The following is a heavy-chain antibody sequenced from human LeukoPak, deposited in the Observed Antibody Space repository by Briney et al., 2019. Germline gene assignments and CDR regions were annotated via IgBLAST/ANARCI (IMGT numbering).Heavy chain of an antibody. J-gene: IGHJ5*02. CDR1: GGTFSSYA. D-gene: IGHD1-1*01. CDR2: IIPIFGTA. CDR3: ARVKYNWNDIFENWFDP. V-gene: IGHV1-69*05. Sequence: GASVKVSCKASGGTFSSYAISWVRQAPGQGLEWMGGIIPIFGTANYAQKFQGRVTITTDESTSTAYMELSSLRSEDTAVHYCARVKYNWNDIFENWFDPWGQGTLVTVSS.